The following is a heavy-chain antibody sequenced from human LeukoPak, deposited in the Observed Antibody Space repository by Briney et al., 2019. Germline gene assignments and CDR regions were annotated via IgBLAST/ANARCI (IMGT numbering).Heavy chain of an antibody. V-gene: IGHV4-38-2*02. CDR2: IYHSGNS. Sequence: HPSETLSLTCTVSGYSISSGYYWGWIRQPPGKGLEWIGSIYHSGNSFYNPSLKSRVTISVDRSKNQLSLKLSSVAAADTAIYYCARVNGHCGPDCSDAFDFWGQGTKVTVSS. D-gene: IGHD2-21*02. CDR3: ARVNGHCGPDCSDAFDF. CDR1: GYSISSGYY. J-gene: IGHJ3*01.